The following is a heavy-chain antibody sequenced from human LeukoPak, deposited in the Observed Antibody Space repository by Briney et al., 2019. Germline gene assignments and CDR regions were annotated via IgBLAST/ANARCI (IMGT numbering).Heavy chain of an antibody. D-gene: IGHD3-22*01. J-gene: IGHJ3*02. CDR1: GGSFSGYY. Sequence: SETLSLTCAVYGGSFSGYYWSWIRQPPGKGLEWIGEINHSGSTNYNPSLKGRVTISVDTSKNQFSLKLSSVTAADTAVYYCARETYYYDSSGYSTLDAFDIWGQGTMVTVSS. CDR2: INHSGST. CDR3: ARETYYYDSSGYSTLDAFDI. V-gene: IGHV4-34*01.